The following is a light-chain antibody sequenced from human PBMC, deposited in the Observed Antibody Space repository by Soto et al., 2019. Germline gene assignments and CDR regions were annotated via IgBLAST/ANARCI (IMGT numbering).Light chain of an antibody. Sequence: GLAHPASVSGSPGQSITISCTGTSSDVGGYNYVSWYQQHPGKAPKLMIYEVSNRPSGVSNRFSGSKSGNTASLTISGLQAEDEADYYCSSYTSSSTLYVFVTGTKVTVL. CDR3: SSYTSSSTLYV. V-gene: IGLV2-14*01. J-gene: IGLJ1*01. CDR1: SSDVGGYNY. CDR2: EVS.